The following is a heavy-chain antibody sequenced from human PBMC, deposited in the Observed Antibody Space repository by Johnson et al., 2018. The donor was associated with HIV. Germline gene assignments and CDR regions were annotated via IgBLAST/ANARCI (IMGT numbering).Heavy chain of an antibody. V-gene: IGHV3-30*04. CDR1: EFSFSTYA. Sequence: VQLVESGGGLVKPGGSLRLSCAASEFSFSTYALHWVRQAPGEGLEWVAVISYDGVNKYYADSVRGRFTISKDNSKKTLYLQMNSLRAEDTALHYCARDLAPGGSGSYYNAFDIWGQGTMVTVSS. J-gene: IGHJ3*02. CDR2: ISYDGVNK. D-gene: IGHD3-10*01. CDR3: ARDLAPGGSGSYYNAFDI.